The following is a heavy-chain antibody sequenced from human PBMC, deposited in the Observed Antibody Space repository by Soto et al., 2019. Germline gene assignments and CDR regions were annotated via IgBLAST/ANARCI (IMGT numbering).Heavy chain of an antibody. CDR2: IYYSGST. V-gene: IGHV4-61*01. J-gene: IGHJ3*02. CDR3: ARDRPRDAFDI. CDR1: GGSVSSGSYY. Sequence: QVQLQESGPGLVKPSETLSLTCTVSGGSVSSGSYYWSWIRQPPGKGLEWIGYIYYSGSTNYNPSLKSRVTISVDTSKNQFSLKLSSVNAADTAVYYCARDRPRDAFDIWGQGTMVTVSS.